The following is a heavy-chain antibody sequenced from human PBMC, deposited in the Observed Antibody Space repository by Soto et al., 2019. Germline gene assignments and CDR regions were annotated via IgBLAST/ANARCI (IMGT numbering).Heavy chain of an antibody. J-gene: IGHJ3*02. CDR1: GYSFTSYW. Sequence: EVQLVQSGAEVKKPGESLKISCKGSGYSFTSYWIGWVRQMPGKGLEWMGIIYPGDSDTIYSPSFQGQVTISADKSISTAYLQWSSLKASDTAIYYCARGGQCTSTSCYEDDAFDIWGQGTMVTVSS. CDR2: IYPGDSDT. V-gene: IGHV5-51*03. D-gene: IGHD2-2*01. CDR3: ARGGQCTSTSCYEDDAFDI.